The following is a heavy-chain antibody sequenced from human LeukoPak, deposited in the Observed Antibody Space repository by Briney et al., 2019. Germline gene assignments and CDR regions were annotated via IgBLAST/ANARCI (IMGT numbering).Heavy chain of an antibody. D-gene: IGHD1-1*01. J-gene: IGHJ6*02. CDR3: ARLMSGTQSYPMDV. V-gene: IGHV3-23*01. CDR1: GFTFSSYV. CDR2: IAARGDT. Sequence: GGSLRLSCAASGFTFSSYVVNWVRQAPGKGLEWVSTIAARGDTFYADSVKGRFTISKDNSKNMVSLQMDSLRAEDSAIYYCARLMSGTQSYPMDVWGQGTTVTVSS.